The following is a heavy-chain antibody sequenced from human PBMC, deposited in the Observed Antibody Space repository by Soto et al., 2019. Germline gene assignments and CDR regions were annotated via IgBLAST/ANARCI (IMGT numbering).Heavy chain of an antibody. V-gene: IGHV4-34*01. CDR2: INHSGST. CDR3: MRSNWFEH. Sequence: QVQLQQWGAGLLKPSETLSLTCAVYGGSFSDYYWSWIRQTPGKGLEWIPEINHSGSTKYNPSLKVRVCLKVDTSKKQFSLQVRSFTAAVPAVYYWMRSNWFEHWFQGYLVNFSS. J-gene: IGHJ5*02. CDR1: GGSFSDYY.